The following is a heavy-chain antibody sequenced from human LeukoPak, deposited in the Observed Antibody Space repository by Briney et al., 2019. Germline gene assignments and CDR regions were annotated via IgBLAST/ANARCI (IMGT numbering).Heavy chain of an antibody. Sequence: GGSLRLSCAASGFTFDDYTMHWVRQAPGKGLEWVSLISWDGGSTYYADSVKGRFTISRDNSKNSLYLQMNSLRVEDTAVYYCARGDAFSGDHWGQGTLVTVSS. D-gene: IGHD3-16*01. J-gene: IGHJ4*02. CDR2: ISWDGGST. V-gene: IGHV3-43*01. CDR3: ARGDAFSGDH. CDR1: GFTFDDYT.